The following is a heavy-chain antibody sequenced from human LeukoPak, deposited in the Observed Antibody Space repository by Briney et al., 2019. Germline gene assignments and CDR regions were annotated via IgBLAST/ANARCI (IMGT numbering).Heavy chain of an antibody. CDR2: ISGSGGST. Sequence: PGXXLXLSCAASGFTFSSYAMSWVRQAPGKGLEWVSAISGSGGSTYYADSVKGRFTISRDNSKNTLYLQMNSLRAEDTAVYYCAKNPLAYYDSSGYIIDYWGQGTLVTVSS. V-gene: IGHV3-23*01. J-gene: IGHJ4*02. CDR3: AKNPLAYYDSSGYIIDY. CDR1: GFTFSSYA. D-gene: IGHD3-22*01.